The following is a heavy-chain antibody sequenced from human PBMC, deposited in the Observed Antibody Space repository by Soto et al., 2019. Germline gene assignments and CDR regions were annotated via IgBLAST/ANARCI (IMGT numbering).Heavy chain of an antibody. D-gene: IGHD4-17*01. CDR1: GFTFSTYW. V-gene: IGHV3-7*01. CDR3: AREGHDYGSGYNY. Sequence: GGSLRLSCAASGFTFSTYWMSWVRQAPGKGLEWVANIKQDGSEKYYVDSVKGRFTVSRDNAKNSLYLQMNSLRAEDTAVYYCAREGHDYGSGYNYWGQGTLVT. CDR2: IKQDGSEK. J-gene: IGHJ4*02.